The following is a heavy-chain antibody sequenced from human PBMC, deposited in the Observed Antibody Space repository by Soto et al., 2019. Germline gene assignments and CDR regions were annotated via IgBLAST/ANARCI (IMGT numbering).Heavy chain of an antibody. Sequence: EVQLVQSGAEVKKPGESLKISCKGSGYSFTSYWIVWVRQMPGKGLEWMGIIYPGDSETRYSPSLQGQVTMLADTSTSTAYLQWSSLKASDTAMYYCARRSYCDADCTRGPYDYYGMDVWGQGTTVTVSS. J-gene: IGHJ6*02. CDR1: GYSFTSYW. V-gene: IGHV5-51*01. CDR3: ARRSYCDADCTRGPYDYYGMDV. CDR2: IYPGDSET. D-gene: IGHD2-21*02.